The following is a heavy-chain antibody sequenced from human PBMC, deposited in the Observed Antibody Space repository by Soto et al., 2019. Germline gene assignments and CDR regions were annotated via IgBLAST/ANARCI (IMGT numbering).Heavy chain of an antibody. Sequence: ASVKVSCKASGGTFSSYAISWVRQAPGQGLEWMGWINPNSGGTNYAQKFQGRVTMTRDTSISTAYMELSRLRSDDTAVYYCARDRSKVAATLRYYYYGMDVWGQGTTVTVS. D-gene: IGHD2-15*01. CDR3: ARDRSKVAATLRYYYYGMDV. CDR1: GGTFSSYA. V-gene: IGHV1-2*02. CDR2: INPNSGGT. J-gene: IGHJ6*02.